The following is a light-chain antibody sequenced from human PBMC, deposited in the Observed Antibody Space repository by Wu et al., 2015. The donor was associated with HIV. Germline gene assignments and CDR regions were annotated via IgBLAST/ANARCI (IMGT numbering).Light chain of an antibody. CDR2: DAS. CDR3: QQYGSSPLT. CDR1: QGVSGY. J-gene: IGKJ4*01. V-gene: IGKV3-20*01. Sequence: ESVLTQSPATLSLSPGERATLSCRASQGVSGYLAWYQQKPGQAPRLLINDASNRATGVPGRFSGSGSGTDFTLTISRLEPEDFAVYYCQQYGSSPLTFGGGTKVEIK.